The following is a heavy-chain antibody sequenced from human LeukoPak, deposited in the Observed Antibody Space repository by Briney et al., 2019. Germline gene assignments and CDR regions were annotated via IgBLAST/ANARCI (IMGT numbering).Heavy chain of an antibody. Sequence: PGGSLRLSCAASGFTLRDYWMGWVRQAPGKGLEWVANIKQDGSEKYYVDSMKGRFTISRDNSKNTLYLQMNSLRAEDTAVYYCAKGDSAGLRAVGPGIAVAGPFDYWGQGTLVTVSS. J-gene: IGHJ4*02. D-gene: IGHD6-19*01. V-gene: IGHV3-7*03. CDR3: AKGDSAGLRAVGPGIAVAGPFDY. CDR1: GFTLRDYW. CDR2: IKQDGSEK.